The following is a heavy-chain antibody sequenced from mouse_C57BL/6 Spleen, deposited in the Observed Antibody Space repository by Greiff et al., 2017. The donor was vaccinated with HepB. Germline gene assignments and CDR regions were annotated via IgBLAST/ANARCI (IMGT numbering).Heavy chain of an antibody. D-gene: IGHD1-1*01. J-gene: IGHJ3*01. Sequence: VQLQQPGAELVKPGASVKLSCKASGYTFTSYWMHWVKQRPGRGLEWIGRIDPNSGGTKYNEKFKSKATLTVDKPSSTAYMQLSSLTSEDSAVYYCARGGLITTVVEGPAWFAYWGQGTLVTVSA. CDR3: ARGGLITTVVEGPAWFAY. CDR1: GYTFTSYW. V-gene: IGHV1-72*01. CDR2: IDPNSGGT.